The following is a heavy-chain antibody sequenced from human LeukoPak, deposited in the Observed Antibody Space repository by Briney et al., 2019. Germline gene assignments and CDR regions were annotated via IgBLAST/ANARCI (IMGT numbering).Heavy chain of an antibody. CDR2: IYTSGST. CDR1: GGSISSGSYY. D-gene: IGHD3-10*01. CDR3: TKGRGI. Sequence: SETLSLTCTVSGGSISSGSYYWSWIRQPAGKGLEWIGRIYTSGSTNYNPSLKSRVTISVDTSKNQFSLKLTSVTAADTAVYYCTKGRGIWGQGTLVTVSS. J-gene: IGHJ4*02. V-gene: IGHV4-61*02.